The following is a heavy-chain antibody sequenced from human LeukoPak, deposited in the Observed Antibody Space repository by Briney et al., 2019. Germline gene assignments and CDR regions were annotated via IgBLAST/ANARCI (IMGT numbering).Heavy chain of an antibody. V-gene: IGHV4-34*01. CDR2: INQNGNT. J-gene: IGHJ5*02. CDR1: GGSFSDYY. Sequence: PSETLSLTCAVFGGSFSDYYWSWIRQSPGRGLEWIGHINQNGNTNYNPSLNSRVTMSVDTSKNQFSLKLSSVTAADTAVYYCARDGYSGYDLVVVTASNWFDPWGQGTLVTVSS. CDR3: ARDGYSGYDLVVVTASNWFDP. D-gene: IGHD5-12*01.